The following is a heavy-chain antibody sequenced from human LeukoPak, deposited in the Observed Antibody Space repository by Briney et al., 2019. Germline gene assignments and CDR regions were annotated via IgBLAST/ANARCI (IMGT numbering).Heavy chain of an antibody. D-gene: IGHD2-15*01. V-gene: IGHV4-59*01. J-gene: IGHJ6*03. CDR2: IYYSGST. CDR1: GGSISSYY. Sequence: SETLSLTCTVSGGSISSYYWSWIRQPPGKGLEWIGYIYYSGSTNYNPSLKSRVTISVDTSKNQFSLKLSSVTAADTAVYYRARARDYCSGGSCYSGSFYYYYMDVWGKGTTVTVSS. CDR3: ARARDYCSGGSCYSGSFYYYYMDV.